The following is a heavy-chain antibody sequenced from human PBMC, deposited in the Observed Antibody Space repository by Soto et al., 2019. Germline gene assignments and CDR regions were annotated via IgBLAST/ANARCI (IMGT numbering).Heavy chain of an antibody. Sequence: QVQLQESGPGLVNPSQTLSLTCTVSGVSISSPAYYWSWIREHPGKGLEWIGYISHSGSTYYNPSLTSRVSFSVDTSKTQFSLSLPSVTAADTAVYYCAREYTYGSNFFDCWGQGALVTVSS. D-gene: IGHD5-18*01. CDR3: AREYTYGSNFFDC. J-gene: IGHJ4*02. CDR1: GVSISSPAYY. V-gene: IGHV4-31*03. CDR2: ISHSGST.